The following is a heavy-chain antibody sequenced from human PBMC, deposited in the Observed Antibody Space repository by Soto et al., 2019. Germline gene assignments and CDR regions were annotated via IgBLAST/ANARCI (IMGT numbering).Heavy chain of an antibody. D-gene: IGHD2-15*01. V-gene: IGHV1-69*10. CDR1: GGTFSTTA. J-gene: IGHJ5*02. CDR2: IXXXFXIX. CDR3: ARDSHSAGGWFDP. Sequence: SVKVSCKASGGTFSTTAITLVRQAPGQGLEWXGGIXXXFXIXXXAXXXQGRLAITADKSTNTAYMELISLRSEDTAVYYCARDSHSAGGWFDPWGLGTLLTVSS.